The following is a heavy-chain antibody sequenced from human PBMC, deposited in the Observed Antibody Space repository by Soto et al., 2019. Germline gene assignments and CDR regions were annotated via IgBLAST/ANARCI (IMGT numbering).Heavy chain of an antibody. D-gene: IGHD3-3*01. CDR2: IFSNDEK. CDR3: ARMSYDFWSGFYYYYGMDV. J-gene: IGHJ6*02. V-gene: IGHV2-26*01. Sequence: GPTLVNPTETLTVTCTVSGFSLSNARMGVSWIRQPPGKALEWLAHIFSNDEKSYSTSLKSRLTISKDTSKSQVVLTMTNMDPVDTATYYCARMSYDFWSGFYYYYGMDVWGPGPTATVSS. CDR1: GFSLSNARMG.